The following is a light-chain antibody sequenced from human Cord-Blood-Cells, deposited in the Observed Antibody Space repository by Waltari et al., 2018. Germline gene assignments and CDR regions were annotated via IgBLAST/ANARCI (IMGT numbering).Light chain of an antibody. J-gene: IGKJ4*01. CDR3: QQYGSSPLT. CDR2: GAS. CDR1: QSVSSSY. V-gene: IGKV3-20*01. Sequence: EIVLPQSPGTLSLSQGERATLSFRASQSVSSSYLAWYQQKPGQAPRLLIYGASSRATGIPDRFSGSGSGTDFTLTISRLEPEDFAVYYCQQYGSSPLTFGGGTKVEIK.